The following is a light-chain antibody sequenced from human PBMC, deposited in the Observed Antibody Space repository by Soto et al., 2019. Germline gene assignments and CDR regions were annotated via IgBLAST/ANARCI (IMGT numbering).Light chain of an antibody. Sequence: QSALTQPPSASGSPGQSVTISCTGTSSDVGGYNCVSWYQQHPGKAPKLMIYEVSKRPSGVPDRFSGSKSGNTASLTVSGLQAEDEADYYCSSYAGSNNGVFGGGTKLTVL. CDR2: EVS. J-gene: IGLJ3*02. V-gene: IGLV2-8*01. CDR1: SSDVGGYNC. CDR3: SSYAGSNNGV.